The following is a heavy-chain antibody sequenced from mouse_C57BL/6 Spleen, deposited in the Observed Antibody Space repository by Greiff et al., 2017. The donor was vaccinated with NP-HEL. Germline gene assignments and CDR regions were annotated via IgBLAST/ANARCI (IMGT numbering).Heavy chain of an antibody. J-gene: IGHJ1*03. CDR2: IYPGDGDT. Sequence: VQLQQSGPELVKPGASVKISCKASGYAFSSSWMNWVKQRPGKGLEWIGRIYPGDGDTNYNGKFKGKATLTADKSSSTAYMQLSSLTSEDSAVYFGARGYYYGSSTSFDVWGTGTTVTVSS. CDR3: ARGYYYGSSTSFDV. V-gene: IGHV1-82*01. D-gene: IGHD1-1*01. CDR1: GYAFSSSW.